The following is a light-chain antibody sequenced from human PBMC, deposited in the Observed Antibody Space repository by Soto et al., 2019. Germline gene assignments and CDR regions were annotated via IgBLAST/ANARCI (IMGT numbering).Light chain of an antibody. Sequence: QSVLTQPPSVSGAPGQTVTISYTGSSSSIGAGYDVHWYQQLPGTAPTLLIYVNTNRPSGVPDRFSGSKSGTSASLAITGLQVDDEADYYCQSYDSGLGGYVFGTGTKVTVL. CDR3: QSYDSGLGGYV. J-gene: IGLJ1*01. CDR2: VNT. V-gene: IGLV1-40*01. CDR1: SSSIGAGYD.